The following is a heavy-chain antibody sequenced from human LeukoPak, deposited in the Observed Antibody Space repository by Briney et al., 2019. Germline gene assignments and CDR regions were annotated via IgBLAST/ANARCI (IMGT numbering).Heavy chain of an antibody. CDR2: YEPEDGET. CDR1: GYTLSVLP. Sequence: ASVTVSCKSSGYTLSVLPIHWVRQAPGKGLECMGGYEPEDGETFYTQEFQGRVTMTEDISTDTAYMELSSLRSDDTDMYYCATRTVPTAIHSAFDIWGQGTMVTVSS. CDR3: ATRTVPTAIHSAFDI. D-gene: IGHD2-2*02. V-gene: IGHV1-24*01. J-gene: IGHJ3*02.